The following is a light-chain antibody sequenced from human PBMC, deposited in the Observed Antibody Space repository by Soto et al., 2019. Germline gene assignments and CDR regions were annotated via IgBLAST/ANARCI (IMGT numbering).Light chain of an antibody. CDR3: SSYTSSSTLSYV. Sequence: QSALTQPASVSGSPGQSITISCTGTSSDVVGYNYVSWYQQHPGKAPKLMIYDVSNRPSGVSNRFSGSKSGNTASLTISGLQAEDEADYYCSSYTSSSTLSYVFGTGTKVTV. CDR2: DVS. CDR1: SSDVVGYNY. J-gene: IGLJ1*01. V-gene: IGLV2-14*01.